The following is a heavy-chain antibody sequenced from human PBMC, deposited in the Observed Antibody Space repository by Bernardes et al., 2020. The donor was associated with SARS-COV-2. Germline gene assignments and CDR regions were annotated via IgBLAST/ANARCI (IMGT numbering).Heavy chain of an antibody. CDR1: GGSISSYY. V-gene: IGHV4-59*08. J-gene: IGHJ2*01. D-gene: IGHD3-10*01. Sequence: TLSLTCTVSGGSISSYYWSWIRQPPGKGLEWIGYIYYSGSTNYNPSLKSRVTISVDTSKKQFSVKLSSVTAADTAVYYCARHLQGVGVAGRYFDLWGRGTLVTVSS. CDR2: IYYSGST. CDR3: ARHLQGVGVAGRYFDL.